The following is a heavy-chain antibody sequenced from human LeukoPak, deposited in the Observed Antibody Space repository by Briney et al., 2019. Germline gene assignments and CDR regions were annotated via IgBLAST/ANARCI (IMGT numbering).Heavy chain of an antibody. V-gene: IGHV1-2*02. J-gene: IGHJ2*01. Sequence: ASVKVSCKASGYTFTGYYMHWVRQAPGQGLEWMGWINPNSGGTNYAQKFQGRVTMTRDTSISTAYMELSRLRSDDTAVYYCAREDIVATIAVWYFDLWGRGTLVTVSS. CDR3: AREDIVATIAVWYFDL. CDR1: GYTFTGYY. CDR2: INPNSGGT. D-gene: IGHD5-12*01.